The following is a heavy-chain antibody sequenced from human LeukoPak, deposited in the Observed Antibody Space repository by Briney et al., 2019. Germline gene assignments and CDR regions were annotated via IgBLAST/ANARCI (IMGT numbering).Heavy chain of an antibody. Sequence: ASVKVSCKASGYTFTSYGISWVRQAPGQGLEWMGWINPNSGGTNYAQKFQGRVTMTRDTSISTAYMELSRLRSDDTAVYYCARDLVIAAAGSDYWGQGTLVTVSS. CDR1: GYTFTSYG. J-gene: IGHJ4*02. V-gene: IGHV1-2*02. CDR3: ARDLVIAAAGSDY. CDR2: INPNSGGT. D-gene: IGHD6-13*01.